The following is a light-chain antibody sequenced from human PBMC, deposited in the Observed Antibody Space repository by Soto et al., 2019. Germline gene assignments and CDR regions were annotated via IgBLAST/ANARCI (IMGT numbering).Light chain of an antibody. CDR3: ETWYSNTHKV. J-gene: IGLJ3*02. CDR2: LDRSGSY. CDR1: SGHSTYI. V-gene: IGLV4-60*02. Sequence: QSVLTQSSSASASLGSSVKLTCILSSGHSTYIIAWHQQQPGKAPRFLMTLDRSGSYNRGSGVPDRFSGSSSGADRHLTISNLQFEDEGHYYCETWYSNTHKVFGGGTKVTVL.